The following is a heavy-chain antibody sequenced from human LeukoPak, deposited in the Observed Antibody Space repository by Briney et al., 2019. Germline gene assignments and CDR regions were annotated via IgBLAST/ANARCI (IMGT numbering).Heavy chain of an antibody. D-gene: IGHD4-11*01. J-gene: IGHJ4*02. CDR3: ASVTTHGVSHYEYKY. CDR2: IGGNGGST. CDR1: GFTFSSYV. V-gene: IGHV3-64*01. Sequence: GGSLRLSCAASGFTFSSYVMHWVRQAPGKGLEYVSGIGGNGGSTYYANSVKGRFTISRDNSKNTLYLQMGSLRAEDMAVYYCASVTTHGVSHYEYKYWGQGTLVTVSS.